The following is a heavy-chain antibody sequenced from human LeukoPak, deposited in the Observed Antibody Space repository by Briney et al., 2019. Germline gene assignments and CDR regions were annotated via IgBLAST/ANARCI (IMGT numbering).Heavy chain of an antibody. CDR3: ARHTRAIGKGYSYGFFYFDY. D-gene: IGHD5-18*01. CDR2: IYPGDSDT. CDR1: GYSFSNYW. J-gene: IGHJ4*02. Sequence: GESLKISCKGSGYSFSNYWIGWVRQMPGKGLEWMGIIYPGDSDTRYSPSFQGQVTISADKSISTAYLQWSSLKASDTAMYYCARHTRAIGKGYSYGFFYFDYWGQGTLVTVSS. V-gene: IGHV5-51*01.